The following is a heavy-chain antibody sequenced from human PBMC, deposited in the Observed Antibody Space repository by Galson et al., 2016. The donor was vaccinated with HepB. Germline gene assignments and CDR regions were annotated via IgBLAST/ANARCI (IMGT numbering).Heavy chain of an antibody. CDR2: IIPNMNTA. D-gene: IGHD1-26*01. CDR1: GGALSSYM. V-gene: IGHV1-69*13. CDR3: AKGLLGVSGAFDI. Sequence: SVKVSCKASGGALSSYMITWVRQAPGQGLQWMGGIIPNMNTATYAQSFQDRVTIAADEYRNTVYMELNSLRSDDTAVYHCAKGLLGVSGAFDIWGQGTMVTVSS. J-gene: IGHJ3*02.